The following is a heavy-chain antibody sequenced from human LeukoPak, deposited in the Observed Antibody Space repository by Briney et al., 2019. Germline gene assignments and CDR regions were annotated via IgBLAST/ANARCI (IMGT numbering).Heavy chain of an antibody. CDR3: ARDLGITMIVVVTRDVWFDP. D-gene: IGHD3-22*01. CDR2: IHHSGSI. J-gene: IGHJ5*02. Sequence: SGTLSLTCAVSGVSISSNLWWTWVRQPPGKGLEWIAEIHHSGSINYNPSLKSRVTISVDTSKNQFSLKLSSVTAADTAVYYCARDLGITMIVVVTRDVWFDPWGQGTLVTVSS. CDR1: GVSISSNLW. V-gene: IGHV4-4*02.